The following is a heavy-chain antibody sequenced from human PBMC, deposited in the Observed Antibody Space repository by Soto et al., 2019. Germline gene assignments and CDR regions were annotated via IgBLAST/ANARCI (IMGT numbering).Heavy chain of an antibody. Sequence: EVQLLESGGGLVQPGGSLRLSCVASGFTFDSHPMTWVRQAPGKGLEWVSTVTGSGRSTYYGDSVKGRFTISRDKSKNTVSLQMNSLRAEDTAVYYCAKNEAYYDFWGASDWFDSWGQGTLVTVSS. CDR3: AKNEAYYDFWGASDWFDS. CDR1: GFTFDSHP. CDR2: VTGSGRST. J-gene: IGHJ5*01. V-gene: IGHV3-23*01. D-gene: IGHD3-3*01.